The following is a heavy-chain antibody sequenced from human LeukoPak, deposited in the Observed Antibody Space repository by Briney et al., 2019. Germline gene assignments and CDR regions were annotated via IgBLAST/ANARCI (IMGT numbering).Heavy chain of an antibody. V-gene: IGHV1-18*01. D-gene: IGHD3-22*01. J-gene: IGHJ3*02. CDR3: ARDDDSSGYDPAGAFDI. CDR2: IIAYNGNT. Sequence: GAAVKVSCKASGYTFTSYGISWVRQAPGQGLEWMGGIIAYNGNTNYAQKLQGRVTMTTDTSTSTAYMELRSLRSDDTAVYYCARDDDSSGYDPAGAFDIWGQGTMVTVSS. CDR1: GYTFTSYG.